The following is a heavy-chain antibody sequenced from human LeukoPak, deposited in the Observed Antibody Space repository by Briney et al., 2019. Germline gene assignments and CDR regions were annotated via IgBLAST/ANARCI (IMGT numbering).Heavy chain of an antibody. J-gene: IGHJ6*03. Sequence: AGGSLRLSCAASGFTFSSYGMHWVRQAPGKGLEWVAVISYDGSNKYYADSVKGRFTISRDNSKNTLYLQMNSLRAEDTAVYYCAKDSRSYSGYYYMDVWGKGTTVTISS. CDR1: GFTFSSYG. D-gene: IGHD1-26*01. V-gene: IGHV3-30*18. CDR2: ISYDGSNK. CDR3: AKDSRSYSGYYYMDV.